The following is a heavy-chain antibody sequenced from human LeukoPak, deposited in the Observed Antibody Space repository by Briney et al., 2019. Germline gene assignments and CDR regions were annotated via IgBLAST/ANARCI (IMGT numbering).Heavy chain of an antibody. CDR1: GGSISSGSYY. Sequence: SETLSLTCTVSGGSISSGSYYWSWIRQPAGKGLEWIGRIYTSGSTNYNSSLKSRVTISVDTSKNQFSLKLSSVTAADTAVYYCARGGPPYYYDSSGYYQTSFDYWGQGTLVTVSS. V-gene: IGHV4-61*02. CDR2: IYTSGST. CDR3: ARGGPPYYYDSSGYYQTSFDY. J-gene: IGHJ4*02. D-gene: IGHD3-22*01.